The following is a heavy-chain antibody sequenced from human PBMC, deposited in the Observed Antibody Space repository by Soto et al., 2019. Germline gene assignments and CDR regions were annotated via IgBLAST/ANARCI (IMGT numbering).Heavy chain of an antibody. CDR2: IYYSGST. J-gene: IGHJ4*02. Sequence: PSETLSLTCTVSGGSVSSGSYYWSWIRQPPGKGLEWIGYIYYSGSTYYNPSLRSRVTISVDISKSQFSLRLTSVTAADTAVYYCARYNAASGTYYFDFWGQGALVTVSS. CDR1: GGSVSSGSYY. D-gene: IGHD6-13*01. V-gene: IGHV4-61*01. CDR3: ARYNAASGTYYFDF.